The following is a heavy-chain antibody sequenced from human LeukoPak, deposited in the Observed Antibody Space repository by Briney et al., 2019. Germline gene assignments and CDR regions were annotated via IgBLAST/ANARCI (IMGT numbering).Heavy chain of an antibody. CDR1: GFTFSNAW. CDR2: IKSKTDGGTT. Sequence: GGSLRLSCAASGFTFSNAWMSWVRQAPGTGLEWVGRIKSKTDGGTTDYAAPVKGRFTISRDDSKNTLYLQMNSLKTEDTAVYYCTTGYSGSYRRDAFDIWGQGTMVTVSS. CDR3: TTGYSGSYRRDAFDI. V-gene: IGHV3-15*01. J-gene: IGHJ3*02. D-gene: IGHD1-26*01.